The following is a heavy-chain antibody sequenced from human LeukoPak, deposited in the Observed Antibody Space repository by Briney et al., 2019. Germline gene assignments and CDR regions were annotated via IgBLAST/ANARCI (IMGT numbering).Heavy chain of an antibody. CDR3: ARVPRNYYDSRDY. Sequence: SETLSLTCAVYGGSFSGYYWSWIRQPPGKGLEWIGEINHSGSTNYNPSLKSRVVISVDTYKNQFSLKLSSVTAADTAVYYCARVPRNYYDSRDYWGQGTLVTVSS. V-gene: IGHV4-34*01. CDR1: GGSFSGYY. J-gene: IGHJ4*02. CDR2: INHSGST. D-gene: IGHD3-22*01.